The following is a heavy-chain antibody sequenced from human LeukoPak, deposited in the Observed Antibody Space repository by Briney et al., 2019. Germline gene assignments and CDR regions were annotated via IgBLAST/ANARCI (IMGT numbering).Heavy chain of an antibody. CDR1: GYSISSGYY. D-gene: IGHD3-16*01. CDR2: IYQSGNT. J-gene: IGHJ4*02. V-gene: IGHV4-38-2*02. CDR3: ARDVVSGGYIDY. Sequence: SETLSLTCTVSGYSISSGYYWGSVWQPPGKGLEWIGSIYQSGNTYYNPSLQSRVTISVDTSKNQFSLKLSSVTAADTAVYYCARDVVSGGYIDYWGQGTLVTVSS.